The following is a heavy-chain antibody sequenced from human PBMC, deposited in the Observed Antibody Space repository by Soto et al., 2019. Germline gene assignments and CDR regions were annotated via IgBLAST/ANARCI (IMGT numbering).Heavy chain of an antibody. CDR2: ISSSSSYI. Sequence: GGSLRLSCAASGFPFSSYSMNWVRQAPGKGLEWVSSISSSSSYIYYADSVKGRFTISRDNAKNSLYLQMNSLRAEDTAVYYCARDLAAADYYYGMDVWGQGTTVTVSS. D-gene: IGHD6-13*01. CDR3: ARDLAAADYYYGMDV. CDR1: GFPFSSYS. J-gene: IGHJ6*02. V-gene: IGHV3-21*01.